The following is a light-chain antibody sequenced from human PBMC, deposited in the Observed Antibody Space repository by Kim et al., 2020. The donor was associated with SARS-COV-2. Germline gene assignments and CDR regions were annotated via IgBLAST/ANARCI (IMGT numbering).Light chain of an antibody. CDR2: GAS. J-gene: IGKJ1*01. Sequence: PGERVTLSCRASQSVSSSYLTWYQQKPGQAPRLLIYGASTRSTSIPARFSGSGSGTDFTLTTSSLQPEDFAVYCPRAFGQGPKVDIK. V-gene: IGKV3D-7*01. CDR1: QSVSSSY. CDR3: RA.